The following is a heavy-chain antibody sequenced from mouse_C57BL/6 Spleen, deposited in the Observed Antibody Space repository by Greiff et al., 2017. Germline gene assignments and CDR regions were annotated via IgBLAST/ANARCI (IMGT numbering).Heavy chain of an antibody. J-gene: IGHJ3*01. CDR1: GYTFTSYW. V-gene: IGHV1-53*01. CDR3: SRDSSGYGLFAY. Sequence: QVQLQQPGTELVMPGASVKLSCKASGYTFTSYWMHWVKQRPGQGLEWIGNINPSNGGTNYNEKFKSKATLTVEKSSSTAYMQLSSLTSEDSAVYYCSRDSSGYGLFAYWGQGTMVTVSA. D-gene: IGHD3-2*02. CDR2: INPSNGGT.